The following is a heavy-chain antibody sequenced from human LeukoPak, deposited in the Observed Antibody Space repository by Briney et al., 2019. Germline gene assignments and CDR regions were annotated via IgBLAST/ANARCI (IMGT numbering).Heavy chain of an antibody. D-gene: IGHD6-13*01. Sequence: SETLSLTCTVSGVSISSVSYHWGWVRQPPGKGLEWIGTIDYGGGTYYNPSLKSRITISVDTSKSQFSLDMSSVTAADTAVYYCARPLAAAFDFDYWGQGTLATVSS. CDR1: GVSISSVSYH. J-gene: IGHJ4*02. CDR3: ARPLAAAFDFDY. V-gene: IGHV4-39*07. CDR2: IDYGGGT.